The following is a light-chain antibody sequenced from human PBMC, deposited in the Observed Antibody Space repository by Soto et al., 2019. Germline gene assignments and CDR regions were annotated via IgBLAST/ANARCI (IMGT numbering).Light chain of an antibody. J-gene: IGLJ2*01. Sequence: SGLTQPASVSGSPGQSITISCTGTSSDVGGYNYVSWYQQHPGKAPKLMIYEVSNRPSGVSNRFSGSKSGNTASLTISGLQAEDEADYYCSSYTSSSTLVFGGGT. CDR1: SSDVGGYNY. CDR2: EVS. CDR3: SSYTSSSTLV. V-gene: IGLV2-14*01.